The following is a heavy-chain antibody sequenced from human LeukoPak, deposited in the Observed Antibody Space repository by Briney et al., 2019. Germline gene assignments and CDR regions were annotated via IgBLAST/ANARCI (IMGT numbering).Heavy chain of an antibody. CDR3: ARDLRSGYDFWSGYYYHFDY. D-gene: IGHD3-3*01. CDR1: GFTFSSYW. Sequence: GGSLRLSCAASGFTFSSYWMSWVRQAPGKGLEWVANIKQDGSEKYYVDSVKGRFTISRDNAKNSLYLQMNSLRAEDTAVYYCARDLRSGYDFWSGYYYHFDYWGQGTLVTVSS. CDR2: IKQDGSEK. J-gene: IGHJ4*02. V-gene: IGHV3-7*01.